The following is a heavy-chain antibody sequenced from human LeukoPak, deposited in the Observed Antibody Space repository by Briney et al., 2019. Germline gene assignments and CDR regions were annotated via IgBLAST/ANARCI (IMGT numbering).Heavy chain of an antibody. D-gene: IGHD3-10*01. Sequence: ASVKVSCKASGYTFTSYGISWVRQAPGQGLEWMGRISAYNGNTNYAQKLQGRVTMTTDTSTSTAYMELRSLRSDDTAVYYCATDPNYYGSGSLDYWGQGTLVNVSS. CDR3: ATDPNYYGSGSLDY. CDR2: ISAYNGNT. CDR1: GYTFTSYG. J-gene: IGHJ4*02. V-gene: IGHV1-18*01.